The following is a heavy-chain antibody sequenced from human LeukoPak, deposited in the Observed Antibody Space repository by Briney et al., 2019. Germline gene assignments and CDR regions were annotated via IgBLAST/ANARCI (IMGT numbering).Heavy chain of an antibody. CDR3: AKVSNYYYSYFMDV. Sequence: GGSLRLSCAASGFTFSNYAMSWVRQAPGKGLEWVSTFTGSGTKSYADSVKGRFTVSRDNSKNTLSLQMDSLRPEDTATYYCAKVSNYYYSYFMDVWGKGTTVSVSS. V-gene: IGHV3-23*01. J-gene: IGHJ6*03. CDR1: GFTFSNYA. D-gene: IGHD4-11*01. CDR2: FTGSGTK.